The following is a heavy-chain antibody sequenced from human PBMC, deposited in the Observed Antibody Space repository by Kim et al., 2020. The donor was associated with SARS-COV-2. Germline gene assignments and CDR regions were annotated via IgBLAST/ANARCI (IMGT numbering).Heavy chain of an antibody. CDR3: ARVVPNSSSWRQNWFDP. Sequence: LKSRVTISGDTAKNQFSLKLSSGTAADTAVYYCARVVPNSSSWRQNWFDPWGQGTLVTVSS. D-gene: IGHD6-13*01. J-gene: IGHJ5*02. V-gene: IGHV4-39*07.